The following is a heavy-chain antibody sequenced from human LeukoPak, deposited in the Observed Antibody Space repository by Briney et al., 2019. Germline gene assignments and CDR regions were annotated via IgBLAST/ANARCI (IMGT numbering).Heavy chain of an antibody. D-gene: IGHD3-10*01. J-gene: IGHJ5*02. CDR1: GGSISSSSYY. Sequence: PSETLSLTCSVSGGSISSSSYYWGWIRQPPGRGLEWIGSTYYSGSPDYNPSLKSRVTISVDTSKNQFSLKLSSVTAADTAVFYCARQGFGEFNWFDPWGQGTLVTVSS. CDR3: ARQGFGEFNWFDP. V-gene: IGHV4-39*01. CDR2: TYYSGSP.